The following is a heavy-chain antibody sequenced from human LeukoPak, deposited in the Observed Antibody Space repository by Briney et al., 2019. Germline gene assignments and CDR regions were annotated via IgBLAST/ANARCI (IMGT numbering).Heavy chain of an antibody. CDR3: ARDESSSGFDP. J-gene: IGHJ5*02. Sequence: SQTLSLTCSVSGGSISSGSYYWSWIRQPAGEGLEWIGRIYSSGSTNYNPSLKTRVTMSVDTSKNQFSLKLYSVTAADTAVYYCARDESSSGFDPWGQGTLVTVSS. V-gene: IGHV4-61*02. CDR1: GGSISSGSYY. D-gene: IGHD6-6*01. CDR2: IYSSGST.